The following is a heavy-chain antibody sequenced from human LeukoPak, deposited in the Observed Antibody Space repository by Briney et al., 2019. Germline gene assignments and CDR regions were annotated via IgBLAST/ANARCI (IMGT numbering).Heavy chain of an antibody. V-gene: IGHV3-53*01. CDR3: ARADFSSSWSLGY. CDR1: GFTVSSNY. Sequence: GGSLRLSCAASGFTVSSNYMSWVRQAPGKGLEWVSVIYSGGSTYYADSVKGRFTISRDNSKNTLYLQMNGLRAEDTAVYYCARADFSSSWSLGYWGQGTLVTVSA. CDR2: IYSGGST. D-gene: IGHD6-13*01. J-gene: IGHJ4*02.